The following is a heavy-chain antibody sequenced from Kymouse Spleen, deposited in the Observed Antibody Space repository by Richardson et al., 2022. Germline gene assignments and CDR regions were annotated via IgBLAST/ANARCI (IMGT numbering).Heavy chain of an antibody. V-gene: IGHV3-9*01. CDR1: GFTFDDYA. CDR2: ISWNSGSI. D-gene: IGHD6-19*01. J-gene: IGHJ6*02. Sequence: EVQLVESGGGLVQPGRSLRLSCAASGFTFDDYAMHWVRQAPGKGLEWVSGISWNSGSIGYADSVKGRFTISRDNAKNSLYLQMNSLRAEDTALYYCAKDMGYSSGWYYYYYGMDVWGQGTTVTVSS. CDR3: AKDMGYSSGWYYYYYGMDV.